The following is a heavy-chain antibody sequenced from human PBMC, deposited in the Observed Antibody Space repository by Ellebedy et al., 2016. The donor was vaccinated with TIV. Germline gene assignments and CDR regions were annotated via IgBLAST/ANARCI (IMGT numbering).Heavy chain of an antibody. CDR1: GYTFSSHG. Sequence: AASVKVSCKASGYTFSSHGISWVRQAPGQGLEWMGWISGYNGNTNYAQKLQGRVTMTTDTSTSTAYMELRGLTSDDTAVDYCARLSGYSSPLDYWGQGTLVTVSS. CDR2: ISGYNGNT. J-gene: IGHJ4*02. D-gene: IGHD6-13*01. CDR3: ARLSGYSSPLDY. V-gene: IGHV1-18*01.